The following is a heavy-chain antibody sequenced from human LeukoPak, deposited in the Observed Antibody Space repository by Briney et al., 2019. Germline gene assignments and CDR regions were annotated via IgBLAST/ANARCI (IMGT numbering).Heavy chain of an antibody. Sequence: ASVKVSCKASGYSFTSYYMHWVRQAPGQGLEWMGLINPSGSSTTYAQRFQGRVTMTRDTSISTAYMELSRLRSDDTAVYYCARGIVVVVAATDAFDIWGQGTMVTVSS. CDR3: ARGIVVVVAATDAFDI. CDR1: GYSFTSYY. J-gene: IGHJ3*02. V-gene: IGHV1-46*01. D-gene: IGHD2-15*01. CDR2: INPSGSST.